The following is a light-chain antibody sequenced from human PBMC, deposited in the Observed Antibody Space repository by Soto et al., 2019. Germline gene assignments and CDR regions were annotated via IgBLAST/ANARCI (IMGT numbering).Light chain of an antibody. CDR3: QQYDRFPYT. CDR1: QSISNC. Sequence: DIQMTQSPSTLSASVGDRVTITCRASQSISNCLAWYQQKPGQAPKLLIHKASTLESGVPSRFSGSGSGTDFTLTISSLQPDDFATFYCQQYDRFPYTFGQGTKLEIK. J-gene: IGKJ2*01. CDR2: KAS. V-gene: IGKV1-5*03.